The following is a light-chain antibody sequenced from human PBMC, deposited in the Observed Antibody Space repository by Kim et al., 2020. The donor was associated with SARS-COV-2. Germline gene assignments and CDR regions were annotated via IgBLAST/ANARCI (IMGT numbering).Light chain of an antibody. V-gene: IGLV3-19*01. J-gene: IGLJ2*01. Sequence: SSELTQDPAVSVALGQTVRITCQGDSLRSYYASWYQQKPGQAPVLVIYGKNNRPSGIPDRFSGSSSGNTASLTITGARAEDEADYYCNSRESSPNPGVFG. CDR2: GKN. CDR1: SLRSYY. CDR3: NSRESSPNPGV.